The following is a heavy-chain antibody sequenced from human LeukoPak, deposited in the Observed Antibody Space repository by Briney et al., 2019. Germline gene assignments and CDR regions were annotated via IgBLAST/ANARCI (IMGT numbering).Heavy chain of an antibody. CDR2: MNPNSGNT. CDR1: GYTFTSYD. J-gene: IGHJ6*02. D-gene: IGHD4-23*01. V-gene: IGHV1-8*01. Sequence: ASVKVSCKASGYTFTSYDINWVRQATGQGLEWMGWMNPNSGNTGYAQKFQGRVTMTRNTSISTAYMELSSLRSEGTAVYYCARADRYGGPTEGYYYGMDVWGQGTTVTVSS. CDR3: ARADRYGGPTEGYYYGMDV.